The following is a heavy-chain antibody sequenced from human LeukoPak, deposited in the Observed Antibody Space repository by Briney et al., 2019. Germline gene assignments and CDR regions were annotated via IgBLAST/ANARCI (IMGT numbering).Heavy chain of an antibody. CDR2: MSYDENHK. V-gene: IGHV3-30*04. CDR1: GFPFSTYA. CDR3: ARDQSQYCSGPSCYFGPDY. D-gene: IGHD2-15*01. Sequence: GGSLRLSCAASGFPFSTYALHWVRQAPGKGLEWVAVMSYDENHKYFADSVQGRFTISRDNSRNTLYLQVNSLRTEDTAVYYCARDQSQYCSGPSCYFGPDYWGQGTLVTVSS. J-gene: IGHJ4*02.